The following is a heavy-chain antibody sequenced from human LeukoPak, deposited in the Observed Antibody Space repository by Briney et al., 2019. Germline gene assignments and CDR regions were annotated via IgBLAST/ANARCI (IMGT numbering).Heavy chain of an antibody. D-gene: IGHD3-10*01. J-gene: IGHJ4*02. CDR2: INHTGST. Sequence: PSETLSLTCAVYGGSFSGYYWSWVRQPPGTGLEWIGEINHTGSTNYNPSLKSRVTISVDTSKNQFSLKLSSVTAADTAVYYCAFPNYDGSGSYYDYWGQGTLVTVSS. V-gene: IGHV4-34*01. CDR1: GGSFSGYY. CDR3: AFPNYDGSGSYYDY.